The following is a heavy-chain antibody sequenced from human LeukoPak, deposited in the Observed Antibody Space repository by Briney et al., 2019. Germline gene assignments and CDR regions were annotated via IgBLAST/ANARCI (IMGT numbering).Heavy chain of an antibody. J-gene: IGHJ2*01. V-gene: IGHV3-23*01. CDR3: AKPRAMTTGVGRYFDL. D-gene: IGHD1-1*01. CDR2: ISGGGENT. CDR1: GFTFTSYA. Sequence: GGSLRLSCGASGFTFTSYAMSWIRQAPGKGLEWVSAISGGGENTYYGDSVKGRFTISRDNSKNTLYLQMNSLRAEDTAAYYCAKPRAMTTGVGRYFDLWGRGTLVTVSS.